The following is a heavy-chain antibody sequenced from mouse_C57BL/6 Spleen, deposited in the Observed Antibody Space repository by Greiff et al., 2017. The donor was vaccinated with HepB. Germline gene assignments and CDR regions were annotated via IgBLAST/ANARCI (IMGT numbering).Heavy chain of an antibody. Sequence: EVQRVESGPGLVKPSQSLSLTCSVTGYSITSGYYWNWIRQFPGNKLEWMGYISYDGSNNYNPSLKNRISITRDTSKNQFFLKLNSVTTEDTATYYCARGLPPFDYWGQGTTLTVSS. J-gene: IGHJ2*01. V-gene: IGHV3-6*01. CDR1: GYSITSGYY. D-gene: IGHD3-1*01. CDR3: ARGLPPFDY. CDR2: ISYDGSN.